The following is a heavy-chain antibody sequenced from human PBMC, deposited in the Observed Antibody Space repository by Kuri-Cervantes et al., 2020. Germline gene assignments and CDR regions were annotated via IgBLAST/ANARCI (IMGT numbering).Heavy chain of an antibody. Sequence: ASVKVSCKASGYAFTSYAMHWVRQAPGQRLEWMGWINAGNGNTKYSQKFQGRVTITADKSTSTAYMELSSLRSEDTAVYYCARARSWGSSWWEVDYWGQGTLVTVSS. CDR3: ARARSWGSSWWEVDY. CDR1: GYAFTSYA. V-gene: IGHV1-3*01. J-gene: IGHJ4*02. D-gene: IGHD6-13*01. CDR2: INAGNGNT.